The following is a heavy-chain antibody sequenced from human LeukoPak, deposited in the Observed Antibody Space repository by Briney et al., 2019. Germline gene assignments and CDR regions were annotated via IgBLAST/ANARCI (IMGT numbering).Heavy chain of an antibody. D-gene: IGHD2-2*01. CDR3: ARADCSSNSCYDYYYYGMGV. J-gene: IGHJ6*02. Sequence: GGSLRLSCAASGFTFSSYSMNWVRQAPGRGLEWVSYISSSSSTIYYADSVKGRFTISRDNAKNSLYLQMNSLRAEDTAVYYCARADCSSNSCYDYYYYGMGVWGQGTTVTVSS. V-gene: IGHV3-48*01. CDR2: ISSSSSTI. CDR1: GFTFSSYS.